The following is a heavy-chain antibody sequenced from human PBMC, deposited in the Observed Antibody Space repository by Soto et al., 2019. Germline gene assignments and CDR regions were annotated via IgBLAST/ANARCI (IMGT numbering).Heavy chain of an antibody. J-gene: IGHJ6*02. D-gene: IGHD2-2*01. CDR2: IYYSGST. CDR1: GGSISSYY. V-gene: IGHV4-59*08. CDR3: ARLYGYCIRNSCHGHYAMDV. Sequence: SETLSLTCTVSGGSISSYYGSWIRQPPGKGLEWIGYIYYSGSTYYNPSLNSRVTVSVDTSKNQFSLKVTSVTAADTAVYYCARLYGYCIRNSCHGHYAMDVWGQGTTVTVSS.